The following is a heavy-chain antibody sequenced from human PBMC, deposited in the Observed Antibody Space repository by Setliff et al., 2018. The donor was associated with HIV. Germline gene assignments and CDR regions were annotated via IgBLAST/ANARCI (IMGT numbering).Heavy chain of an antibody. CDR1: GGSVSSSSYF. D-gene: IGHD3-10*01. CDR2: INHSGST. V-gene: IGHV4-39*01. J-gene: IGHJ5*02. CDR3: ARRFGEVYDWIDP. Sequence: PSETLSLTCTVSGGSVSSSSYFWGWIRQPPGTGLEWIGEINHSGSTNYNPSLKSRVTISLDTSKNRFSLKLNSVTAADTAVYYCARRFGEVYDWIDPWGQGTLVTVSS.